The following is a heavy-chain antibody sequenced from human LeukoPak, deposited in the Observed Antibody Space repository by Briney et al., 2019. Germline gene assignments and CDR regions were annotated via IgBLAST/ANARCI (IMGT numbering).Heavy chain of an antibody. CDR2: ISYDGSNK. Sequence: PGGSLRLSCAASGFTFSSYAMHWVRQAPGKGPEWVAVISYDGSNKYYADSVKGRFTISRDNSKNTLYLQMNSLRAEDTAVYYCASPSNWMNSGLDYWGQGTLVTVSS. CDR3: ASPSNWMNSGLDY. D-gene: IGHD1-1*01. V-gene: IGHV3-30-3*01. CDR1: GFTFSSYA. J-gene: IGHJ4*02.